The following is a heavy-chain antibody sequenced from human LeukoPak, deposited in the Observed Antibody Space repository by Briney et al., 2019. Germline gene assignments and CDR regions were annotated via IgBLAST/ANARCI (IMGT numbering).Heavy chain of an antibody. CDR2: IRQDGGQT. J-gene: IGHJ3*02. CDR3: ARSRRYGFDI. Sequence: GSLRLSCAASELTFSGYWMNWVRQAPGKGLQWVGNIRQDGGQTHYSDSVKGRFTISRDNAKRSLYLQMNSLRAEDTAVYYCARSRRYGFDIWGQGTMVTVSS. CDR1: ELTFSGYW. V-gene: IGHV3-7*01.